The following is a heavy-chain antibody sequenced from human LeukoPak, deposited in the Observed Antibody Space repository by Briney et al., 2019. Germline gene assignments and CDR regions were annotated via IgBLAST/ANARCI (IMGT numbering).Heavy chain of an antibody. CDR1: GFTLSNYA. CDR3: ARDRGGYYDY. CDR2: ITFDGTNT. D-gene: IGHD2-2*03. Sequence: PGRSLRLSCAASGFTLSNYAMHWVRQPPGKGLEWLAVITFDGTNTYYADSVKGRLTISRDTSNSALHLQMDSLRVEDTALYYCARDRGGYYDYWGQGTLVSVPA. V-gene: IGHV3-30-3*01. J-gene: IGHJ4*02.